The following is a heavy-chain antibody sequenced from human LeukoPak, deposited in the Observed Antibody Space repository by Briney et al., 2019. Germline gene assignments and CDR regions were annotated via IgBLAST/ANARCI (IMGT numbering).Heavy chain of an antibody. CDR2: LYHSGSA. J-gene: IGHJ4*02. D-gene: IGHD1-26*01. Sequence: SETLSLTCTVSGGSITSSGYYWVWIRRPPGKGLDWFGSLYHSGSAYYNPSLKSRVTISVDTSKNQFSLKLNSVTAADTAVYYCARTHSGSYYGFDFWGQGTLVTVSS. CDR3: ARTHSGSYYGFDF. CDR1: GGSITSSGYY. V-gene: IGHV4-39*01.